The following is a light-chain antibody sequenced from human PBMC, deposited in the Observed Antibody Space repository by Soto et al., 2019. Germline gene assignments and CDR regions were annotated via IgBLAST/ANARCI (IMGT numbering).Light chain of an antibody. V-gene: IGKV1-39*01. J-gene: IGKJ5*01. CDR1: QTINSY. CDR3: QQSYSSPT. CDR2: AAS. Sequence: IQMTQSPSSLSASVGDTVTITCRASQTINSYLNWYQHKAGKAPNLLIYAASSLHSGVPSRFSGSGSGTHFTLTISSLQPEDFAIYYCQQSYSSPTFGQGTRLEIK.